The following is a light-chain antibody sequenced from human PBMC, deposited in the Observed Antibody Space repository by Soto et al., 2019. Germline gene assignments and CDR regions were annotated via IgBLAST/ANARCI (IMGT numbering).Light chain of an antibody. V-gene: IGKV4-1*01. CDR2: AAS. CDR1: QSVLYSSNNKNY. J-gene: IGKJ4*01. CDR3: QQLNSYPLT. Sequence: DIVMTQSPDSLAVSLGERATINCKSSQSVLYSSNNKNYLAWYQHKPGKAPKLLIYAASTLQSGVPSRFSGSGSGTDFTLTISSLQPEDFATYYCQQLNSYPLTFGGGTKVDIK.